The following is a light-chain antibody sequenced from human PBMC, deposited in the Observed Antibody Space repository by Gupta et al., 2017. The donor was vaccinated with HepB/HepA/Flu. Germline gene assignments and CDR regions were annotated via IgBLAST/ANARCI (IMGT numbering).Light chain of an antibody. CDR2: RNN. V-gene: IGLV1-47*01. J-gene: IGLJ3*02. Sequence: QSVLTQPPSASGTPGQRVTISCSVRSSNIGSNSVYWYQQLPGTAPKLLIYRNNQRPSGVPDRFSGSNSGTSASLAISGLRSEDEADYYGAAWDDSLSGLWVFGGGTKLTVL. CDR1: SSNIGSNS. CDR3: AAWDDSLSGLWV.